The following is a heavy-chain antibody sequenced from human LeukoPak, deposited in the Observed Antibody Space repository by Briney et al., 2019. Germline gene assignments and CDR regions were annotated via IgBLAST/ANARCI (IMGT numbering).Heavy chain of an antibody. CDR1: GYTSTSYG. D-gene: IGHD3-10*01. J-gene: IGHJ5*02. CDR3: ARASRVRGVISNWFDP. Sequence: ASVKVSRKASGYTSTSYGISWVRQAPGQGLEWMGWISGYNGNTNYAQKFQGRVTMTRDTSISTAYMELSRLRSDDTAVYYCARASRVRGVISNWFDPWGQGTLVTVSS. CDR2: ISGYNGNT. V-gene: IGHV1-18*01.